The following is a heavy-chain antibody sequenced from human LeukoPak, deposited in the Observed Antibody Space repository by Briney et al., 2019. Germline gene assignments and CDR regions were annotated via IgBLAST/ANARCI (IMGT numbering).Heavy chain of an antibody. V-gene: IGHV4-4*09. CDR3: ARHQPQLVSGYDY. Sequence: PSETLSLTCTASGVSISTYYWRWIRQPPGKGLECIWYIYTSGITNYNPSLKSRVSMSVDTFKNHFSLRLSSVTAADTAVYYCARHQPQLVSGYDYWGQGTLVTVSS. CDR1: GVSISTYY. J-gene: IGHJ4*02. D-gene: IGHD6-13*01. CDR2: IYTSGIT.